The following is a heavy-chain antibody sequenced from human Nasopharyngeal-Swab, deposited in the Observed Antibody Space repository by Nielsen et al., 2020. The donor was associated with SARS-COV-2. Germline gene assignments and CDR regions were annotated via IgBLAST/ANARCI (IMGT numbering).Heavy chain of an antibody. CDR1: GGSFSDSP. Sequence: TPSLTRAVYGGSFSDSPWSWLRLRPGKGLGWIGEINHRGGTAYRSSLKSRVSISVDTSKNQFSLELRSVTVADTAVYFCARGPDHVHSFDSWDQGRLVTVSS. V-gene: IGHV4-34*01. CDR2: INHRGGT. D-gene: IGHD1-14*01. J-gene: IGHJ4*02. CDR3: ARGPDHVHSFDS.